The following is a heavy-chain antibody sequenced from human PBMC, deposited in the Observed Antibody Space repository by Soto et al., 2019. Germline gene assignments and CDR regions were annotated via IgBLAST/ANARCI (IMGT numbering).Heavy chain of an antibody. D-gene: IGHD3-10*01. CDR1: AYTFTRYG. Sequence: QVQLVQSGAEVKKPGASVKVSCKASAYTFTRYGFVWVRQAPGQGLEYMGWISAYNGDAKYEQDFQGRVTMTIATTTKTGYKELASLTSDDTAVYYCATAMWLGTLDPWGQGTLVTVSS. V-gene: IGHV1-18*01. CDR3: ATAMWLGTLDP. J-gene: IGHJ5*02. CDR2: ISAYNGDA.